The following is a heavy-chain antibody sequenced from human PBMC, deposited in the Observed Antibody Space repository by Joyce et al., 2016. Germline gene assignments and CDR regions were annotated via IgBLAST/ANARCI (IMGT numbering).Heavy chain of an antibody. CDR3: AREHVLGRADPFDL. CDR2: ISSSGDII. D-gene: IGHD2-8*02. CDR1: GFNFSSYE. Sequence: EVQLVESGGGLEQPGGSLRLSCAASGFNFSSYEMNWVRQAPGKGLEWVSYISSSGDIIYYVDSVKGRFTISRDNAKNSLYLQMSSLRAEDTAIYFCAREHVLGRADPFDLWGQGTMVTVSS. V-gene: IGHV3-48*03. J-gene: IGHJ3*01.